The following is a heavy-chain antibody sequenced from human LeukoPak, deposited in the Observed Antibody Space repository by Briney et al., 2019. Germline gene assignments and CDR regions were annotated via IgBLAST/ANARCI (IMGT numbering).Heavy chain of an antibody. Sequence: SETLSLTCAVYGGSFSGYYWSWIRQPPGKGLEWIGEINHSGSTNYNPSLKSRVTISVDTSKNQFFLKLSSVTAADTAVYYCARDVLHSSGYYPLEYWGQGTLVTVSS. CDR2: INHSGST. J-gene: IGHJ4*02. V-gene: IGHV4-34*01. CDR1: GGSFSGYY. D-gene: IGHD3-22*01. CDR3: ARDVLHSSGYYPLEY.